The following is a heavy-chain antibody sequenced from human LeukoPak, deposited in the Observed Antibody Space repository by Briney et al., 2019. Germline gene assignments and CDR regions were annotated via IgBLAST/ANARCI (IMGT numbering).Heavy chain of an antibody. CDR1: GFTFSSYG. J-gene: IGHJ4*02. Sequence: GGSLRLSCAASGFTFSSYGMHWVRQAPGKGLEWVAFIRYDGSNKYYADSVKGRFTISRDNSKNTLYLQMNSLRAEDTAVYYCAREGLHKGDRYFDYWGQGTLVTVSS. CDR2: IRYDGSNK. V-gene: IGHV3-30*02. D-gene: IGHD2-21*02. CDR3: AREGLHKGDRYFDY.